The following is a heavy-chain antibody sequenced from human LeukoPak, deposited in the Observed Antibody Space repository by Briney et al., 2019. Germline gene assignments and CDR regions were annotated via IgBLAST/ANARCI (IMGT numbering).Heavy chain of an antibody. V-gene: IGHV1-18*01. Sequence: ASVKVSCKASGYTFTSYGISWVRQAPGQGLEWMGWISAYNGNTNYAQKLQGRVTMTTDTSTSTAYMELRSLRSDDTAVYYCARDFELGSSWKGGVCYFDYWGQGTLVTVSS. CDR2: ISAYNGNT. CDR3: ARDFELGSSWKGGVCYFDY. CDR1: GYTFTSYG. D-gene: IGHD6-13*01. J-gene: IGHJ4*02.